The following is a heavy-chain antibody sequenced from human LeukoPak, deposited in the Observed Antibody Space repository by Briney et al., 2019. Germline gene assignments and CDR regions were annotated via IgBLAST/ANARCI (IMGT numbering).Heavy chain of an antibody. CDR1: GYTFTGYY. J-gene: IGHJ5*02. CDR3: ARGLGWDSGTYLGA. CDR2: INPNSGDT. D-gene: IGHD1-26*01. Sequence: ASVKLSCKASGYTFTGYYMHWVRQAPRQGIEWMGWINPNSGDTNYAQMFQGRVSMTRDTSISTAYMDLSGLRSDDTALYYCARGLGWDSGTYLGAWGQGTLVTVSS. V-gene: IGHV1-2*02.